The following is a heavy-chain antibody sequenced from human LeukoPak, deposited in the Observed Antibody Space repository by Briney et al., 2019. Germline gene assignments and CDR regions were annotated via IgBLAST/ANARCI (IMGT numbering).Heavy chain of an antibody. CDR3: ARDWGDYDILTGYYAGAFDI. D-gene: IGHD3-9*01. Sequence: PGGSLRLSCAASGFHFSDYYMAWIRQAPGKGLEWVSDIDTRGTITYYADSVKGRFTISRDNSKNTLYLQMNSLRAEDTAVYYCARDWGDYDILTGYYAGAFDIWGQGTMVTVSS. V-gene: IGHV3-11*04. CDR1: GFHFSDYY. CDR2: IDTRGTIT. J-gene: IGHJ3*02.